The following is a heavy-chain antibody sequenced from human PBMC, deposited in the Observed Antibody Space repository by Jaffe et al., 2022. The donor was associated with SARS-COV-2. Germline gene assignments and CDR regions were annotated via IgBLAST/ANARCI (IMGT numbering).Heavy chain of an antibody. J-gene: IGHJ3*02. Sequence: EMQLVESGGGLVKPGGSLRLSCAASGFTFSDAWMSWVRQAPGKGLEWVGRIKSKTDGGTTDYAAPINGRFTISRDDSKNTLFLQMNSLKTEDTAVYYCTTDLKGYSLPSIWGQGTLVTVSS. CDR1: GFTFSDAW. V-gene: IGHV3-15*01. CDR2: IKSKTDGGTT. CDR3: TTDLKGYSLPSI. D-gene: IGHD2-15*01.